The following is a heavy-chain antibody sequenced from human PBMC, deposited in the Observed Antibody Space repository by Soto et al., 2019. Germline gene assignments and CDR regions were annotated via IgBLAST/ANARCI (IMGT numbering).Heavy chain of an antibody. CDR3: ARGPQPRGRYYYYYDGMDV. CDR1: GGSFSGYY. D-gene: IGHD3-16*01. J-gene: IGHJ6*02. V-gene: IGHV4-34*01. Sequence: SETLSLTCAVYGGSFSGYYWSWIRQPPGKGLEWIGEINHSGSTNYNPSLKSRVTISVDTSKNQFSLKLSSVTAADTAVYYCARGPQPRGRYYYYYDGMDVWCQGTTVTVSS. CDR2: INHSGST.